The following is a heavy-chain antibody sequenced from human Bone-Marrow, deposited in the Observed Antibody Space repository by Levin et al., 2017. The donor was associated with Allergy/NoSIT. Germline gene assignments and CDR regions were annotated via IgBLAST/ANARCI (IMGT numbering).Heavy chain of an antibody. CDR2: ISGSGGST. V-gene: IGHV3-23*01. CDR3: AKDLRYYSSSSADAFDI. CDR1: GFTVSSYA. D-gene: IGHD6-6*01. Sequence: GGSLRLSCAASGFTVSSYAMSWVRQAPGKGLEWVSAISGSGGSTYYADSVKGRFTISRDNSKNTLYLQMNSLRAEDTAVYYCAKDLRYYSSSSADAFDIWGQGTMVTVSS. J-gene: IGHJ3*02.